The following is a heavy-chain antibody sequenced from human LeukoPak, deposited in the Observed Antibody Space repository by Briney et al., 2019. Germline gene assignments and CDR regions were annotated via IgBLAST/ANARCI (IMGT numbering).Heavy chain of an antibody. CDR3: ARGGSSNWTPFDY. D-gene: IGHD6-13*01. CDR2: IYYSGST. CDR1: GDSFRIYY. Sequence: SETLSLTCTVSGDSFRIYYGSWFRRPPGKDLNGIGYIYYSGSTNYNPSLKSRVTISVDTSKNQFSLKLSSVTAADTAVYYCARGGSSNWTPFDYWGQGTLVTFSS. J-gene: IGHJ4*02. V-gene: IGHV4-59*13.